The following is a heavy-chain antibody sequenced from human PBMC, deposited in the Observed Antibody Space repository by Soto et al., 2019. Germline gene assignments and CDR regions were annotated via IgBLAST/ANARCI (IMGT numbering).Heavy chain of an antibody. CDR2: INHTGGT. J-gene: IGHJ5*02. Sequence: SETLSLTCAVYGGSVNGYYWNWIRQPPGKGLEWIGQINHTGGTPYNPSLKSRVTMSVDTSKNQFSLRLSSVTAADTAIYYCATRITVFGLLIPPFDPWGQGTQVTVPQ. CDR3: ATRITVFGLLIPPFDP. D-gene: IGHD3-3*01. V-gene: IGHV4-34*01. CDR1: GGSVNGYY.